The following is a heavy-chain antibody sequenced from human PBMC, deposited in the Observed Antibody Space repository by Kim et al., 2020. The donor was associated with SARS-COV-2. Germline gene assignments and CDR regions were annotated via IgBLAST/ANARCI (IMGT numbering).Heavy chain of an antibody. V-gene: IGHV3-30*18. CDR1: GFTFSGYG. D-gene: IGHD5-18*01. J-gene: IGHJ4*02. Sequence: GGSLRLSCAASGFTFSGYGLQWVRQPPGKGLEWVALISNDGNNEYYADSVKGRFTISRDNSKNTLYLELNSLRDEDTAVYYCAKLLGYSSDPAGFWGQGTLVTVSS. CDR3: AKLLGYSSDPAGF. CDR2: ISNDGNNE.